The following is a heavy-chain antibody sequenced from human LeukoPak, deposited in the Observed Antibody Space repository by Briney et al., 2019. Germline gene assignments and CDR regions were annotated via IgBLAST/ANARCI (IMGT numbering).Heavy chain of an antibody. CDR1: GFTVSNKY. Sequence: GGSLRLSCAASGFTVSNKYMSWVCQAPGKGLEWVSGIYSGGNTYYADSVKGRFTISRDKTKNTVYLQMKSLRAEDTAVYYCARDFSFDYWGQGTLVTVSS. V-gene: IGHV3-66*01. CDR3: ARDFSFDY. CDR2: IYSGGNT. J-gene: IGHJ4*02.